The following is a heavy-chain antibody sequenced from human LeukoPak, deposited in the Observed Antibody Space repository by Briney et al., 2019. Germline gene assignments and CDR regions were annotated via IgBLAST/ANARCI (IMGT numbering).Heavy chain of an antibody. J-gene: IGHJ6*02. Sequence: GGSLRLSCAASGFTFSSYWMNWVRQAPGKGLVWVSRIASDGSSTTYADSVKGRFSISRDNAKNTLYLQMNSLRAEDTAVYYCAREGYYYGMDVWGQGTTVTVSS. CDR2: IASDGSST. CDR3: AREGYYYGMDV. CDR1: GFTFSSYW. V-gene: IGHV3-74*01.